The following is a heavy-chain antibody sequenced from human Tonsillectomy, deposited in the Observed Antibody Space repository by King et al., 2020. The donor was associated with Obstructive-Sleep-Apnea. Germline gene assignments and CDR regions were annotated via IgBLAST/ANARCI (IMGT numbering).Heavy chain of an antibody. CDR2: IYYSGST. V-gene: IGHV4-31*03. CDR3: ASSQYRSSWYDPQVSYFDY. D-gene: IGHD6-13*01. J-gene: IGHJ4*02. CDR1: GGSISSGGYY. Sequence: QLQESGPGLVKPSQTLSLTCTVSGGSISSGGYYWSWIRQHPGKGLEWIGYIYYSGSTYYNPSLKSRVTISVDTSKNQFSLKLSSVTAADTAVYYCASSQYRSSWYDPQVSYFDYWGQGTLVTVSS.